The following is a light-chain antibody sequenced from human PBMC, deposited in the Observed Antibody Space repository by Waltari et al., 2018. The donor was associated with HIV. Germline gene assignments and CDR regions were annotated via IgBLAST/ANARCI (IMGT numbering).Light chain of an antibody. J-gene: IGKJ1*01. CDR3: RQYGSSTRT. Sequence: VSTQSPGTLSLSLGDRATLPCRASQRVSSCYLAWYQQKPGQAPWLRIYGASSRATGIPERFSGSGCGTDCTLTISRLEPEGFAVYYCRQYGSSTRTIGQRNKVEIK. V-gene: IGKV3-20*01. CDR2: GAS. CDR1: QRVSSCY.